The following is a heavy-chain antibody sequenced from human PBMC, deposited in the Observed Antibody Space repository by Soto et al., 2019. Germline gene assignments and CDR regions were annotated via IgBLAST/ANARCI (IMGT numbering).Heavy chain of an antibody. CDR3: ARGSWQQLGDL. CDR2: IYYSGST. CDR1: GGSVSSGGYY. D-gene: IGHD6-13*01. J-gene: IGHJ5*02. Sequence: SETLSLTCSVSGGSVSSGGYYWSWIRQPPGKGLEWIGDIYYSGSTNYNPSLKSRITISVDTSKNQFSLKLSSVTAADTAVYYCARGSWQQLGDLWGQGTLVTVSS. V-gene: IGHV4-31*03.